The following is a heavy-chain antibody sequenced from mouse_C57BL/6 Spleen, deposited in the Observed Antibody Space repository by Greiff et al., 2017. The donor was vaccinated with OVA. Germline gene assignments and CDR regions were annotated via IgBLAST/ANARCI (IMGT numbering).Heavy chain of an antibody. CDR2: IRSKSNNYAT. Sequence: EVKLVESGGGLVQPKGSLKLSCAASGFSFNTYAMNWVRQAPGKGLEWVARIRSKSNNYATYYADSVKDRFTISRDDSESMLYLQMNNLKTEDTAMYYCVRLQLGPYWYFDVWGTGTTVTVSS. D-gene: IGHD4-1*02. CDR1: GFSFNTYA. J-gene: IGHJ1*03. V-gene: IGHV10-1*01. CDR3: VRLQLGPYWYFDV.